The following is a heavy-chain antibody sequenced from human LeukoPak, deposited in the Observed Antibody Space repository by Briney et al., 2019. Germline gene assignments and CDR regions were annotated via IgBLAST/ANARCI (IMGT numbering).Heavy chain of an antibody. Sequence: SVKVSCKASGYTFTSYGISWVRQAPGQGLEWMGGIIPIFGTANYAQKFQGRVTITADESTSTAYMELSSLRSEDTAVYYCARDNRPLVVITDAFDIWGQGTMVTVSS. D-gene: IGHD3-22*01. CDR1: GYTFTSYG. CDR3: ARDNRPLVVITDAFDI. V-gene: IGHV1-69*13. CDR2: IIPIFGTA. J-gene: IGHJ3*02.